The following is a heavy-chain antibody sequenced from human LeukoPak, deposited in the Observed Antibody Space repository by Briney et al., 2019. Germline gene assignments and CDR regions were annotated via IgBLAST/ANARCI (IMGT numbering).Heavy chain of an antibody. J-gene: IGHJ6*03. CDR3: ARLTDYYYYYYMDV. D-gene: IGHD2-8*02. V-gene: IGHV3-48*02. CDR2: ISSSSSTI. CDR1: GFTFSSYS. Sequence: GGSLRLSCAGSGFTFSSYSMKWVRQAPGKGLEWVSYISSSSSTIYYADSVKGRFTISRDNAKNSLYLQMNSLRDEDTAVYYCARLTDYYYYYYMDVWGKGTTVTVSS.